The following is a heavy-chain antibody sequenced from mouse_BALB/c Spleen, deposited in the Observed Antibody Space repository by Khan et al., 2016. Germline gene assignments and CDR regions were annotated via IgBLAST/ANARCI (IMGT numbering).Heavy chain of an antibody. CDR2: INPDSSTI. D-gene: IGHD2-3*01. CDR3: ARNDYYFMDY. J-gene: IGHJ4*01. CDR1: GFDFSRYW. V-gene: IGHV4-1*02. Sequence: EVQLQESGGGLVQPGGSLKLSCAASGFDFSRYWMSWVRQAPGKGLEWIGEINPDSSTINYTPSLKDKFTISRDNAKNTLYLQMSKVRSKDTALYYCARNDYYFMDYWGQGTSVTVSS.